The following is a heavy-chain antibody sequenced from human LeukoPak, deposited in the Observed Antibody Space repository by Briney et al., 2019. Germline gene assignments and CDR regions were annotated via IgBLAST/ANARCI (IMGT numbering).Heavy chain of an antibody. V-gene: IGHV1-8*01. Sequence: GASVKVSCKASGYTFTSYDINWVRQVPGQGLEWMGWMNPNSGNTGYAQKFQGRVTMTRNTSITTAYMGLNSLRSEDTAVYYCARRYSSGWYALFDSWGQGTLVTVSS. CDR1: GYTFTSYD. J-gene: IGHJ4*02. CDR2: MNPNSGNT. D-gene: IGHD6-19*01. CDR3: ARRYSSGWYALFDS.